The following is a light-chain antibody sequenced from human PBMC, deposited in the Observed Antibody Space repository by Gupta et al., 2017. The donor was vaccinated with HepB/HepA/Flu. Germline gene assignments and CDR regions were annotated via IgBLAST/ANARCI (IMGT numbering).Light chain of an antibody. J-gene: IGLJ3*02. CDR2: DVT. Sequence: QSALTQPASVSGSPGQSITISCTGSSSDVGAYNYVSWYQQHPDKAPTLMIYDVTNRPLGVSNRFSGSKSGNTASLTISGLQAEDEADYYCSSYTSSDTWVFGGGTKLTVL. CDR1: SSDVGAYNY. V-gene: IGLV2-14*03. CDR3: SSYTSSDTWV.